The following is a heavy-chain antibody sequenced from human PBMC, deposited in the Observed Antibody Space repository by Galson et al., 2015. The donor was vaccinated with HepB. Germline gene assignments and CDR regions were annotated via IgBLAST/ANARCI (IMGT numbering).Heavy chain of an antibody. CDR2: ISYDGSNK. CDR1: GFTFSSYA. Sequence: SLRLSCAASGFTFSSYAMHWVRQAPGKGLEWVAVISYDGSNKYYADSVKGRFTISRDNSKNTLYLQMNSLRAEDTAVYYCASTSQRIAAAGTSAFDIWGQGTMVTVSS. V-gene: IGHV3-30*04. CDR3: ASTSQRIAAAGTSAFDI. D-gene: IGHD6-13*01. J-gene: IGHJ3*02.